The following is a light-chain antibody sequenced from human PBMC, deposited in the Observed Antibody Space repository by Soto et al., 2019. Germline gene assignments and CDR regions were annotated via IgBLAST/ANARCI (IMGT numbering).Light chain of an antibody. CDR3: HQRNK. CDR1: QTVSSSY. J-gene: IGKJ5*01. Sequence: EIVLTQSPGTLSLSPGDRASLSCRASQTVSSSYLAWYQQIPGQPPRLLIYDTSNRVTGIPARFSGSRSGTDFTLTISSLEPEDFAVYFCHQRNKFGQGTRLEIK. CDR2: DTS. V-gene: IGKV3D-20*02.